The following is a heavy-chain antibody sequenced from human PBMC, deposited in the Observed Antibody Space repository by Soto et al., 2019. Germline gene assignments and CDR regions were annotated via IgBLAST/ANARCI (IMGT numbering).Heavy chain of an antibody. CDR2: IYHSGST. CDR3: ARAPNSSSWPHLFDY. Sequence: PSETLSLTCAVSGGSISSSNWWSWVRQPPGKGLEWIGEIYHSGSTNYNPSLKSRVTISVDKSKNQFSLKLSSVTAADTAVYYCARAPNSSSWPHLFDYWGQGTLVTVSS. CDR1: GGSISSSNW. V-gene: IGHV4-4*02. J-gene: IGHJ4*02. D-gene: IGHD6-13*01.